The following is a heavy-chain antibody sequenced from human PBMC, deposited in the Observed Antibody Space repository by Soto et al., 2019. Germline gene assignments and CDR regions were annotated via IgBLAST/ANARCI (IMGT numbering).Heavy chain of an antibody. J-gene: IGHJ5*02. V-gene: IGHV4-34*01. CDR1: GGSFSGYY. Sequence: SETLSLTCAVYGGSFSGYYWSWIRQPPGKGLEWIGSIYYSGSTYYNPSLKSRATISVDMSKNQFSLKLSSVTAADTAVYYCARRDQNWFDPWGQGTLVTVSS. CDR2: IYYSGST. CDR3: ARRDQNWFDP.